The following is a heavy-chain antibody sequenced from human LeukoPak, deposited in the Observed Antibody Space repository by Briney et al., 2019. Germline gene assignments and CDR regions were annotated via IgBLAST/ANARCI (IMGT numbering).Heavy chain of an antibody. CDR2: MNPNSGNT. CDR1: GYTFTSYD. V-gene: IGHV1-8*01. J-gene: IGHJ5*02. CDR3: ARGGRIAARRGNWFDP. Sequence: ASVKVSCKAPGYTFTSYDINWVRQATGQGLEWMGWMNPNSGNTGYAQKFQGRVTMTRNTSISTAYMELSSLRSEDTAVYYCARGGRIAARRGNWFDPWGQGTLVTVSS. D-gene: IGHD6-6*01.